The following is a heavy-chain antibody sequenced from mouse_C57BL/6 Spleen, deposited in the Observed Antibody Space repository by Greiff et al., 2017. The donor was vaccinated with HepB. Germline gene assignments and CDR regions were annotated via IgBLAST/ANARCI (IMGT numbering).Heavy chain of an antibody. CDR2: INPSSGYT. J-gene: IGHJ4*01. V-gene: IGHV1-7*01. D-gene: IGHD2-5*01. Sequence: QVHVKQSGAELAKPGASVKLSCKASGYTFTSYWMHWVKQRPGQGLEWIGYINPSSGYTKYNQKFKDKATLTADKSSSTAYMQLSSLTYEDSAVYYCAREIVTTRYYAMDYWGQGTSVTVSS. CDR3: AREIVTTRYYAMDY. CDR1: GYTFTSYW.